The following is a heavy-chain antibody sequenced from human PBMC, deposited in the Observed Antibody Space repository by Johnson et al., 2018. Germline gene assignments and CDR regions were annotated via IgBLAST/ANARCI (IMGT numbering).Heavy chain of an antibody. J-gene: IGHJ6*03. CDR3: AKTYYDILNGDYNVMNYYYYMDV. D-gene: IGHD3-9*01. CDR1: GLTVSNNY. Sequence: VQLVESGGGLVQPGGSLRLSCAASGLTVSNNYMSWVRQAPGTGLEWVSSISGGDGGTYYADSVKGRFTISRDNSKNTLYLQMNSLRGEDTALYYCAKTYYDILNGDYNVMNYYYYMDVWGKGTTVTVSS. V-gene: IGHV3-23*04. CDR2: ISGGDGGT.